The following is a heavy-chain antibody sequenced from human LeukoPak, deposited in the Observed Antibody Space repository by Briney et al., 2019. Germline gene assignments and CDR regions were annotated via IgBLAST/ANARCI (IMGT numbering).Heavy chain of an antibody. Sequence: SVKVSCKASGGTFSSYAISWVRQAPGQGLEWMGGIIPIFGTANYAQKFQGRVTITADESTSTAYMELSSLRSEDMAVYYCARGGATVTAHFDYWGQGTLVTVSS. D-gene: IGHD4-17*01. J-gene: IGHJ4*02. CDR2: IIPIFGTA. V-gene: IGHV1-69*13. CDR3: ARGGATVTAHFDY. CDR1: GGTFSSYA.